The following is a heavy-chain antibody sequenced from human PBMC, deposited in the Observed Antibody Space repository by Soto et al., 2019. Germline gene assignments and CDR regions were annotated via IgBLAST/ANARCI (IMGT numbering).Heavy chain of an antibody. CDR1: GFTFSSYW. CDR2: IKQDGSEK. D-gene: IGHD3-22*01. CDR3: ATTIRSSGYTPRAFDY. J-gene: IGHJ4*02. Sequence: PGGSLRLSCAASGFTFSSYWMSWVRQAPGKGLEWVANIKQDGSEKYYVDSVKGRFTISRDNAKNSLYLQMNSLRAEDTAVYYCATTIRSSGYTPRAFDYWGQGTLVTVSS. V-gene: IGHV3-7*01.